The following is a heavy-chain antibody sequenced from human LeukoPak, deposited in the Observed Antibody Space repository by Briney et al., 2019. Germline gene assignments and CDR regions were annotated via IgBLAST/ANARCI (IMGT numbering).Heavy chain of an antibody. CDR2: IKQDGSEK. J-gene: IGHJ4*02. Sequence: GGSLRLSCAASGFTFSNYWMTWVRQAPGKGLEWVASIKQDGSEKYYVDPVKGRFTISRDNAKNSLYLQMNSLRAEDTAIYYCARDKSAGADTGSSFYYWGQGALVTVSS. D-gene: IGHD3-10*01. V-gene: IGHV3-7*03. CDR1: GFTFSNYW. CDR3: ARDKSAGADTGSSFYY.